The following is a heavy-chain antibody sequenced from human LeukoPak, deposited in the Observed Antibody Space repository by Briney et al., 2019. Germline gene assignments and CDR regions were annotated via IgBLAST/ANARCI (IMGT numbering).Heavy chain of an antibody. CDR2: ISSSSGYI. J-gene: IGHJ6*02. Sequence: GGSLRLSCAASGFSFSTYSMNWVRQAPGKGLEWASSISSSSGYIYYADSVKGRFTISTDNAKNSLYLQMNSLRAEDTAVYYCARGTIFGVVIIADYGMDVWGQGTTVTVSS. CDR3: ARGTIFGVVIIADYGMDV. V-gene: IGHV3-21*01. CDR1: GFSFSTYS. D-gene: IGHD3-3*01.